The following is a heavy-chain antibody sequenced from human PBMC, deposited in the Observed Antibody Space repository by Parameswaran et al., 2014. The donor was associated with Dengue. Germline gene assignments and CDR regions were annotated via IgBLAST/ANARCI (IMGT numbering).Heavy chain of an antibody. CDR3: ARGLSRLKVVVAAKGDWYFDL. D-gene: IGHD2-15*01. J-gene: IGHJ2*01. CDR2: IYYSGST. Sequence: VRQAPGKGLEWIGYIYYSGSTNYNPSLKSRVTISVDTSKNQFSLKLSSVTAADTAVYYCARGLSRLKVVVAAKGDWYFDLWGRGTLVTVSS. V-gene: IGHV4-59*12.